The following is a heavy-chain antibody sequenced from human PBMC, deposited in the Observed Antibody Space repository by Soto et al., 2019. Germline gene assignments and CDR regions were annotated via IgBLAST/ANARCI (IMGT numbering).Heavy chain of an antibody. CDR3: ARVRATVLLWFGELLTSGGMDV. D-gene: IGHD3-10*01. J-gene: IGHJ6*02. CDR1: GYTFTGYY. CDR2: INPNSGGT. Sequence: ASVKVSCKASGYTFTGYYMHWVRQAPGQGLEWMGWINPNSGGTNYAQKFQGRVTMTRDTSISTAYMVLSRLRFDDMAVYYCARVRATVLLWFGELLTSGGMDVWGQGTTVTVSS. V-gene: IGHV1-2*02.